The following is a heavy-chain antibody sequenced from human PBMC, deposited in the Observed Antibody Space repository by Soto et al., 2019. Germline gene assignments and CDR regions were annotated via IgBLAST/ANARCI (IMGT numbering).Heavy chain of an antibody. D-gene: IGHD6-6*01. CDR1: GYTFTDYR. CDR3: ARPAGRLANWFDP. Sequence: QVQLVQSGVEVKKPGASVKVSCKASGYTFTDYRMIWVRQAPGHGLEWMGIINPSGGSTIYAPNFLGRVTLTRDSVTSTVYMERSNLRSEDTAVYYCARPAGRLANWFDPWGHGTLVTVSS. J-gene: IGHJ5*02. V-gene: IGHV1-46*01. CDR2: INPSGGST.